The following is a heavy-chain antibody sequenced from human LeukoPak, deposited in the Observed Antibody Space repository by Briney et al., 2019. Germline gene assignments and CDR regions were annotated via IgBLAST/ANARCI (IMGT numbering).Heavy chain of an antibody. CDR1: GFTFSSYS. CDR2: ISSSSSYI. D-gene: IGHD1-26*01. J-gene: IGHJ4*02. Sequence: PGGSLRLSCAASGFTFSSYSMNWVRQAPGKGLEWVSSISSSSSYIYYADSVKGRFTISRDNAKNSLYLQMNSLRAEDTAVYYCARDKGGSYYLDYWGQGTLVTVSS. CDR3: ARDKGGSYYLDY. V-gene: IGHV3-21*01.